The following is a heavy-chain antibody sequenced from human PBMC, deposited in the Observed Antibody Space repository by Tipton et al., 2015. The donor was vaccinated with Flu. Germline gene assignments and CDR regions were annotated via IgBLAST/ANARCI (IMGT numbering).Heavy chain of an antibody. Sequence: SLRLSCAASGFTFSSYDMHWVRQAPGKGLEWVTVIWSDGSNKYYEDSVKGRFTISRDNSKNTLYLQMSSLRAEDTAVYYCARRDYSNYVSDPKNWFDSWGQGTLVTVSS. CDR2: IWSDGSNK. J-gene: IGHJ5*01. V-gene: IGHV3-33*01. CDR3: ARRDYSNYVSDPKNWFDS. CDR1: GFTFSSYD. D-gene: IGHD4-11*01.